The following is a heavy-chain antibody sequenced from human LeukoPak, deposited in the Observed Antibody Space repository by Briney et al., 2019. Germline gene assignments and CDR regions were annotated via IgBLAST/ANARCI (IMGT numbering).Heavy chain of an antibody. V-gene: IGHV1-8*02. J-gene: IGHJ4*02. Sequence: ASVKVSCKASGYTFTSYGISWVRQAPGQGLEWMGWMNPNSGSTGYAQKFQGRVTMTSDSSISTAYMELSSLRSEDTAIYYCVRTPPNWGFDYWGQGTLVTVSS. CDR3: VRTPPNWGFDY. CDR2: MNPNSGST. CDR1: GYTFTSYG. D-gene: IGHD7-27*01.